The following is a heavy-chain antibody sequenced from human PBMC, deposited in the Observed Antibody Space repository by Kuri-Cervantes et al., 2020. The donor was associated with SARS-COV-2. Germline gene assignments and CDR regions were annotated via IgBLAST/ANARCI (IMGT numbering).Heavy chain of an antibody. CDR3: ARDNILFSGSGFDT. CDR2: IYYSGST. J-gene: IGHJ5*02. CDR1: GGSISSSSYY. V-gene: IGHV4-39*02. Sequence: GSLRLSCTVSGGSISSSSYYWGWIRQPPGKGLEWIGSIYYSGSTYYDPSLKSRVTISVDTSKNQFSLKLSSVTAADTAVYYCARDNILFSGSGFDTWGQGALVTVSS. D-gene: IGHD1-26*01.